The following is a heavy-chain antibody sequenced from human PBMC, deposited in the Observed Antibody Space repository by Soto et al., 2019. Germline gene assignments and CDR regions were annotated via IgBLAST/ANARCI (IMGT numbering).Heavy chain of an antibody. V-gene: IGHV3-23*01. J-gene: IGHJ4*02. CDR1: GFTFSSYA. Sequence: GVLRLSCAASGFTFSSYAMSWVRQAPGKGLEWVSAISSSGGTTHYADSVKGRFIISRDNSKNTLYLQMNSLRADDTAVYYCAKPGYLEQWLVRGYFDYWGQGTMVTVSS. CDR2: ISSSGGTT. CDR3: AKPGYLEQWLVRGYFDY. D-gene: IGHD6-19*01.